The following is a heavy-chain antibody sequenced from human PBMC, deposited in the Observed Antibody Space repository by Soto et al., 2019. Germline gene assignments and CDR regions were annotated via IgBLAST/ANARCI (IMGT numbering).Heavy chain of an antibody. CDR1: GGSISSSSYY. CDR3: AREGYNFGPFDY. V-gene: IGHV4-61*01. Sequence: ETLSLTCTVSGGSISSSSYYWGWIRRPPGMGLEWIASISYSGTTNYNSSLKSRVTISIDTSKNQFSLKFNSVTAADTAVYYCAREGYNFGPFDYWGQGALVTVSS. J-gene: IGHJ4*02. D-gene: IGHD5-18*01. CDR2: ISYSGTT.